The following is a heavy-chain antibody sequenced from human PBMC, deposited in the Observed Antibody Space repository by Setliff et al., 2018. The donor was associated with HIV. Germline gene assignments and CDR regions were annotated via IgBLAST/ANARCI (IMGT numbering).Heavy chain of an antibody. CDR2: IDDSGSI. V-gene: IGHV4-34*01. CDR3: AGVKSIKTTLVRLWPRFDL. J-gene: IGHJ5*02. Sequence: SETLSLTCAVYTESLTRYDWAWIRQSPEKGLEWIGEIDDSGSIIYNPSLQSRVTMSVDTSKNKFSLTVRSLTAADTGLYYCAGVKSIKTTLVRLWPRFDLWGEGTQVTVSS. CDR1: TESLTRYD. D-gene: IGHD3-10*01.